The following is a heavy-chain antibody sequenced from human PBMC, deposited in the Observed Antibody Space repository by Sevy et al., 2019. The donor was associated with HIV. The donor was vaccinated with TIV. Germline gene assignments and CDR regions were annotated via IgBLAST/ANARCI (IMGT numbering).Heavy chain of an antibody. J-gene: IGHJ3*02. V-gene: IGHV3-21*01. Sequence: GGSLRLSCAASGFTFRSYSMNWVRQAPGKVLEWVSSISTSSSYIYCADSLKGRFTISRDNAKNSLYLQMSSLRVEDTAVYYCARTNDYGVLGAFDIWGHGTMVTVSS. CDR2: ISTSSSYI. D-gene: IGHD4-17*01. CDR1: GFTFRSYS. CDR3: ARTNDYGVLGAFDI.